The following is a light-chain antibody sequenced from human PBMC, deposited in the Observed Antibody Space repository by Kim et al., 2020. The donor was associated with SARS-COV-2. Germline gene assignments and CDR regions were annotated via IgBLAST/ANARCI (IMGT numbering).Light chain of an antibody. Sequence: EVVLTQSPGPLSLSPGERATLSCRTSQSVSSSYLAWYQQKPGQAPRLLIYGVSSRATGIPDRFSGSGAGTDFTLTISRLEPEDFAVYYCQQYGSSKEFTFGPGTKVDIK. CDR1: QSVSSSY. CDR2: GVS. J-gene: IGKJ3*01. CDR3: QQYGSSKEFT. V-gene: IGKV3-20*01.